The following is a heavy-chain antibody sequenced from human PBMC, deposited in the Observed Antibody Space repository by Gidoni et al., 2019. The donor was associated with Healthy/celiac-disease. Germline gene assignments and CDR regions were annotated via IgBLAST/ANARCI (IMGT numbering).Heavy chain of an antibody. V-gene: IGHV3-30-3*01. CDR2: ISYDGSKK. J-gene: IGHJ4*02. CDR3: ARDRNWNRANFDY. Sequence: QVQLVEFGGGVVQPGRSLRVSCAASGFTFSTYAIPWVRQAPGKGLEWVALISYDGSKKYYADAVKGRFTISRDNSKNTLYLQMNSLRAEDTAVYYCARDRNWNRANFDYWGQGTLVTVSS. D-gene: IGHD1-1*01. CDR1: GFTFSTYA.